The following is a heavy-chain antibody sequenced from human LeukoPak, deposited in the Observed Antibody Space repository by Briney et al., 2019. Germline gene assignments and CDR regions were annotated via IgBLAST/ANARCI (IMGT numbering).Heavy chain of an antibody. J-gene: IGHJ6*02. D-gene: IGHD3-3*01. CDR3: ARGTSLRFLEWGRDYGMDV. CDR2: INPSGGST. V-gene: IGHV1-46*01. CDR1: GYTFTSYY. Sequence: ASVKVSCKASGYTFTSYYMHWVRQAPGQGLEWMGIINPSGGSTSYAQKFQGRVTMTRDTSTSTVYMELSSLRSEDTAVCYCARGTSLRFLEWGRDYGMDVWGQGTTVTVSS.